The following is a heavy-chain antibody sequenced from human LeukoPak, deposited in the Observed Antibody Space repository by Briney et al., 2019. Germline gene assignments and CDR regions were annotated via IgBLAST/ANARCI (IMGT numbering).Heavy chain of an antibody. D-gene: IGHD6-19*01. CDR1: GGSISSYY. Sequence: PSETLSLTCTVSGGSISSYYWSWIRQPPGKGLEWIGYIYYSGSTNYNPSLKSRVTISVDTSKNQFSLKLSSVTAADTAVYYCARAVGSGLLNYYYYMDVWGKGTTVTVSS. CDR2: IYYSGST. V-gene: IGHV4-59*01. J-gene: IGHJ6*03. CDR3: ARAVGSGLLNYYYYMDV.